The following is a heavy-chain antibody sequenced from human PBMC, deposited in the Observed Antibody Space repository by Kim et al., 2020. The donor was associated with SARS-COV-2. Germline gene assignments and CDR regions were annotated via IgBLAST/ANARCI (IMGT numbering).Heavy chain of an antibody. D-gene: IGHD4-17*01. Sequence: IYYADSVKGRFTISRDNAKNSLYLQMNSLRAEDTAVYYCARVPSDYDSDYWGQGTLVTVSS. CDR3: ARVPSDYDSDY. CDR2: I. V-gene: IGHV3-21*01. J-gene: IGHJ4*02.